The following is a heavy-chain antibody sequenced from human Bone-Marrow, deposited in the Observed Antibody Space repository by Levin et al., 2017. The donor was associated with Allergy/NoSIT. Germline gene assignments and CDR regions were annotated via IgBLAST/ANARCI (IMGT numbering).Heavy chain of an antibody. CDR3: ARADVTVAGLYYYYYMDV. CDR2: MWYAGIKK. CDR1: GFSFSSFG. J-gene: IGHJ6*03. D-gene: IGHD6-19*01. V-gene: IGHV3-33*01. Sequence: PGGSLRLSCAVSGFSFSSFGIHWVRQAPGKGLEWVAVMWYAGIKKYYADSVRGRFTISRDENTVYLQMNNLGAEDTAVYYCARADVTVAGLYYYYYMDVWGKGTTVIVSS.